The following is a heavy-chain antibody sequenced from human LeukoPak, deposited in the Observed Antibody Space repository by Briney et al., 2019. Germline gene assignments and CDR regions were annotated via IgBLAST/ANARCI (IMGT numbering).Heavy chain of an antibody. J-gene: IGHJ4*02. V-gene: IGHV3-64D*06. CDR3: VKGRSSKISAAWDY. CDR2: ISSNGGST. D-gene: IGHD6-13*01. Sequence: GSLRLSCSASGFTLSSYAMHWVRQAPGRGLEYVSAISSNGGSTYYADSVKGRFTISRDNSKNTLYLQMSSLIAEDTAVYYCVKGRSSKISAAWDYWGQGTLVTVSS. CDR1: GFTLSSYA.